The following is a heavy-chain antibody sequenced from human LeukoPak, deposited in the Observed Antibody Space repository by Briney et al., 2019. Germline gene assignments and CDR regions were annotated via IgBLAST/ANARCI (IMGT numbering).Heavy chain of an antibody. Sequence: PSETLSLTCAVYGGSFSGYYWSWIRQPPGKGLEWIGEINHSGSTNYNPSLKSRVTISVGTSKNQFSLKLSSVTAADTAVYYCARGGDYDSSGPDYWGQGTLVTVSS. J-gene: IGHJ4*02. CDR1: GGSFSGYY. CDR2: INHSGST. V-gene: IGHV4-34*01. D-gene: IGHD3-22*01. CDR3: ARGGDYDSSGPDY.